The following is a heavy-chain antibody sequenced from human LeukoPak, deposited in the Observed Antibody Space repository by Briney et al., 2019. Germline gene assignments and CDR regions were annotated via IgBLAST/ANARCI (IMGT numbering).Heavy chain of an antibody. CDR1: GFTFSSYS. V-gene: IGHV3-21*01. J-gene: IGHJ4*02. CDR3: ARNGKSPSGYQLQTHFNY. Sequence: PGGSLRLSCAASGFTFSSYSMNWVRQAPGKGLEWVSSISSSSSYIYYADSVKGRFTISRDNAKNPLYLQMNSLRAEDTAVYYCARNGKSPSGYQLQTHFNYWGQGPLVPVSS. CDR2: ISSSSSYI. D-gene: IGHD2-2*01.